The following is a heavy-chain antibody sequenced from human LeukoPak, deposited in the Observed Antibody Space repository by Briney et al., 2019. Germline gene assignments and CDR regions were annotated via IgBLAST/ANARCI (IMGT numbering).Heavy chain of an antibody. Sequence: PSGTLSLTCAVYGGSFSGYYWSWIRQPPGKGLEWIGEINHSGSTNYNPSLKSRVTISVDTSKNQFSLKLSSVTAADTAVYYCARRLWSQSCFDPWGQGTLVTVSS. CDR1: GGSFSGYY. CDR2: INHSGST. CDR3: ARRLWSQSCFDP. V-gene: IGHV4-34*01. D-gene: IGHD5-18*01. J-gene: IGHJ5*02.